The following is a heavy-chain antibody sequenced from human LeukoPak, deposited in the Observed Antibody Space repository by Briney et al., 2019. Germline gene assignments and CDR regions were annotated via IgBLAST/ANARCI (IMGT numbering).Heavy chain of an antibody. CDR2: IYYSGST. D-gene: IGHD2-15*01. CDR3: ARHWAYCSGGTCYSFDD. Sequence: PSETLSLTCTVSGGSISSSLNYWGWIRQPPGKGLEWIGSIYYSGSTYYNPSLKSRVTISVDTSKNQFSLKLRSVTAADTAVYHCARHWAYCSGGTCYSFDDWGQGTLVTVSS. J-gene: IGHJ4*02. V-gene: IGHV4-39*01. CDR1: GGSISSSLNY.